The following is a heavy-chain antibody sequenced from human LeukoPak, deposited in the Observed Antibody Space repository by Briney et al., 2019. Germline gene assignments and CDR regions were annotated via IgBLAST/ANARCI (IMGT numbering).Heavy chain of an antibody. CDR1: GFTFSSHA. J-gene: IGHJ4*02. Sequence: GGSLRLACAAPGFTFSSHAMSWVRQTPGKGLEWVSAISDTVYSTYYADSVKGRFTISRDNSKNTLYLQMNSLRAEDTAVYYCARDSPISTGWGQGTLVTVSS. CDR2: ISDTVYST. V-gene: IGHV3-23*01. D-gene: IGHD3-9*01. CDR3: ARDSPISTG.